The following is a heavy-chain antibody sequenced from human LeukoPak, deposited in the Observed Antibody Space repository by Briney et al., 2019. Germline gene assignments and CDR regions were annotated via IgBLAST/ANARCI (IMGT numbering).Heavy chain of an antibody. D-gene: IGHD2-2*03. V-gene: IGHV3-74*01. CDR1: GFTFSGYW. CDR2: INTDGTTT. Sequence: PGGSLRLSCAASGFTFSGYWMYWVRQAPGKGLVCVSRINTDGTTTNYADSVKGRFTVSRDNAKNILYLQMNSLRAEDTAVYYCVRDGYCGTTSCAGPLWGQGTLVTVSS. J-gene: IGHJ4*02. CDR3: VRDGYCGTTSCAGPL.